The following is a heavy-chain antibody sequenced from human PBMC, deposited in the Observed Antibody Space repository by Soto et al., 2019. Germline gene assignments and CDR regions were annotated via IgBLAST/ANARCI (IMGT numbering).Heavy chain of an antibody. V-gene: IGHV4-59*01. CDR1: GGSISIYY. Sequence: PSETLSLTCTVSGGSISIYYWSWIRHPPGKGLEWIGYIYYSGSTNYNPSLKSRVTISVDTSKNQFSLKLSSVTAADTAVYYCARGSRIAAAGTLDYWGQGTLVTVS. J-gene: IGHJ4*02. D-gene: IGHD6-13*01. CDR2: IYYSGST. CDR3: ARGSRIAAAGTLDY.